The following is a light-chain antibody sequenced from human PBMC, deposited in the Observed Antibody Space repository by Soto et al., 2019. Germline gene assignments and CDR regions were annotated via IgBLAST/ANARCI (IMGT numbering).Light chain of an antibody. V-gene: IGLV2-14*03. CDR2: DVS. CDR1: SSDVGGYNY. J-gene: IGLJ3*02. CDR3: TSFASGSTVV. Sequence: QSVLTQPASVSGSPGQSITISCTGTSSDVGGYNYVSWYQQHPGKAPKFIIYDVSDRPSGVPNRFSGSKSGNTASLTISGLQAEDGADYYCTSFASGSTVVFGGGTKLTVL.